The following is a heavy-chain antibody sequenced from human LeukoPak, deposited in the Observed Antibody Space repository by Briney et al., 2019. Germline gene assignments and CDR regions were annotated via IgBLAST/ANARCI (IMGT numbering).Heavy chain of an antibody. CDR3: AHRPKLTLKLERPKWAWFDP. D-gene: IGHD1-1*01. Sequence: TLSLTCTVSGGSISNYFWSWIRQPPGKALEWLAVIFWNDDKRYSPSLKSRLTITKDTSKNQVVLTMTNMDPVDTATYYCAHRPKLTLKLERPKWAWFDPWGQGTLVTVSS. J-gene: IGHJ5*02. V-gene: IGHV2-5*01. CDR2: IFWNDDK. CDR1: GGSISNY.